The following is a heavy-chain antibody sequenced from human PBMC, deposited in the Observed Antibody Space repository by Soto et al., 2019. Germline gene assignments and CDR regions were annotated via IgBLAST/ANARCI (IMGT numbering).Heavy chain of an antibody. CDR2: ISSSSSYI. V-gene: IGHV3-21*01. CDR3: ASASYSGYDADAFDI. CDR1: GCTFSSYS. D-gene: IGHD5-12*01. J-gene: IGHJ3*02. Sequence: GGSLRLSCAASGCTFSSYSMNWVRQAPGKGLEWVSSISSSSSYIYYADSVKGRFTISRDNAKNSLYLQMNSLRAEDTAVYYCASASYSGYDADAFDIWGQGTMVTVSS.